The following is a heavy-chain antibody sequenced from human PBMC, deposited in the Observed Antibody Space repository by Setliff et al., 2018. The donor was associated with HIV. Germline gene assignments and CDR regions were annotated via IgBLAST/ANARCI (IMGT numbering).Heavy chain of an antibody. J-gene: IGHJ6*03. CDR1: GYSFTDYY. V-gene: IGHV1-2*02. CDR2: INPKSDGT. D-gene: IGHD6-19*01. Sequence: GASVKVSCKASGYSFTDYYIHWVRQAPGQGLEWMGWINPKSDGTNYAQKFQGRVTMTRDTSTSTVYMELSSLRSEDTAVYYCARNPRIAVAGTDYYYYMDVWGKGTTVTVSS. CDR3: ARNPRIAVAGTDYYYYMDV.